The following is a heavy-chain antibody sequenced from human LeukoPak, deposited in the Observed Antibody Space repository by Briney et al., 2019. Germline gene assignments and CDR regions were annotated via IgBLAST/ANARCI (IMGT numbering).Heavy chain of an antibody. Sequence: GGSLRLSCTGSGFTFGDYAINWVRQAPGKGLDWVGLIRKTSYGGTADYAASVKGRFIISRDDSKSMAYLQMNSLKTDDTALYYCARDTGGYYPNWFDPWGQGTLVTVSS. V-gene: IGHV3-49*04. J-gene: IGHJ5*02. D-gene: IGHD3-22*01. CDR2: IRKTSYGGTA. CDR3: ARDTGGYYPNWFDP. CDR1: GFTFGDYA.